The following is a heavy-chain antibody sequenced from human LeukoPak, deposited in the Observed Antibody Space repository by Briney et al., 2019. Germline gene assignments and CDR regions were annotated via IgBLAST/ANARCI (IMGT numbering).Heavy chain of an antibody. D-gene: IGHD2-8*01. CDR2: ISYDGSNK. CDR1: GFTFSSYA. V-gene: IGHV3-30-3*01. CDR3: ARAPLLMVYASFDY. Sequence: GGSLRLSCAASGFTFSSYAMHWVRQAPGKGLEWVAVISYDGSNKYYADSVKGRFTISRDNSKNTLYLQMNSLRAEDTAVYYCARAPLLMVYASFDYWGQGTLVTVSS. J-gene: IGHJ4*02.